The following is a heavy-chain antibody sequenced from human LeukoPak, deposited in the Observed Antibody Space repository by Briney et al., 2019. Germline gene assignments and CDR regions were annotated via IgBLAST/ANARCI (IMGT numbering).Heavy chain of an antibody. Sequence: GGSLRLSCAASGFIVNSYAMSWVRQAPGKGLAWVSLIYSDGVTQYADSVKGRFTISRDNSKNTLYLQVNSLRDEDTAVYFCARDRAEGKTWVEFDPWGQGTLVTVSS. J-gene: IGHJ5*02. CDR3: ARDRAEGKTWVEFDP. V-gene: IGHV3-66*02. CDR1: GFIVNSYA. CDR2: IYSDGVT.